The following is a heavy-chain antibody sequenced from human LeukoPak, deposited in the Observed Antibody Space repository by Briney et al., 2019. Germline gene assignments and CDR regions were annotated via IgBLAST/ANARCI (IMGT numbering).Heavy chain of an antibody. Sequence: SVTVSCTASGGTFSSYAISWGRQAPGEGVEWRGGIIPIVGIANYAQTFQGRVTITAEKSRSRAYRELSSLSSEHTAVYYCASACTSCTNYYYYGMDVWGQGTTVTVSS. V-gene: IGHV1-69*10. CDR2: IIPIVGIA. D-gene: IGHD2-2*01. J-gene: IGHJ6*02. CDR1: GGTFSSYA. CDR3: ASACTSCTNYYYYGMDV.